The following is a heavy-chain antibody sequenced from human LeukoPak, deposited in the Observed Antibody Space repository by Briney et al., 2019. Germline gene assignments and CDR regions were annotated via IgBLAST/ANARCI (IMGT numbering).Heavy chain of an antibody. J-gene: IGHJ4*02. V-gene: IGHV1-3*01. CDR3: ARDGQARPFDY. CDR1: GYTFSSYA. CDR2: IDAVNGNT. Sequence: ASVKVSCKASGYTFSSYAMHWARQAPGQRLEWMGWIDAVNGNTKYSQKFQGRVTITRDTSASVAYMELSSLRSEDTAVYYCARDGQARPFDYWGQGTLVTVSS.